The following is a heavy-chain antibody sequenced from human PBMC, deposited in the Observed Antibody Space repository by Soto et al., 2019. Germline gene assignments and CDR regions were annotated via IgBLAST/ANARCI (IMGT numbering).Heavy chain of an antibody. CDR1: SGSISSYY. CDR3: ARRVGFLEWFHMDV. D-gene: IGHD3-3*02. V-gene: IGHV4-59*01. Sequence: QVQLQESGPGLVKPSETLSLTCTVSSGSISSYYWSWIRQPPGKGLEWIGYIYYSGSTNYNPSLKSRVTISVDTSKNQFSLKLSSVTAADTAVYYCARRVGFLEWFHMDVWGKGTTVTVSS. CDR2: IYYSGST. J-gene: IGHJ6*03.